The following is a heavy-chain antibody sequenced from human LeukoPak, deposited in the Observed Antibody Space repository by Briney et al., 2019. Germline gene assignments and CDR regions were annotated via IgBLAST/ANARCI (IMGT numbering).Heavy chain of an antibody. V-gene: IGHV1-8*01. Sequence: ASVKVSCKASGYTFTSYDINWVRQATGQGLEWMGWMNPNSGNTGYAQKFQGRVTMTRNTYISTAYMELRRLRSEDTAEYYCARAHDSSGYSFDYWGQGTLVTVSS. CDR2: MNPNSGNT. D-gene: IGHD3-22*01. CDR3: ARAHDSSGYSFDY. CDR1: GYTFTSYD. J-gene: IGHJ4*02.